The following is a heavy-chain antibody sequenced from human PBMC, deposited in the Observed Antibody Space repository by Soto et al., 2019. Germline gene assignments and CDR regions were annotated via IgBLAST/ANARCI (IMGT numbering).Heavy chain of an antibody. Sequence: PSETLSLTCAVSGGSISSGGYSWSWIRQPPGKGLEWIGYIYHSGSTNYNPSLKSRVTISVDTSKNQFSLKLSSVTAADTAVYYCARARGVRGGYCSGGSCYSGAHWWFDPWGQGTLVTVSS. V-gene: IGHV4-30-2*01. D-gene: IGHD2-15*01. J-gene: IGHJ5*02. CDR1: GGSISSGGYS. CDR3: ARARGVRGGYCSGGSCYSGAHWWFDP. CDR2: IYHSGST.